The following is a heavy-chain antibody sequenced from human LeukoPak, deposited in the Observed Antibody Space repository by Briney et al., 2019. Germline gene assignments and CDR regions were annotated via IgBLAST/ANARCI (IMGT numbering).Heavy chain of an antibody. J-gene: IGHJ3*02. V-gene: IGHV3-30*18. CDR3: AKSANYDYVWGSYRFSAFDI. D-gene: IGHD3-16*02. Sequence: PGSSLRLSCAASGFTFSSYGMHWVRQAPGKGLEWVAVISYDGTNKYYADSMKGRFTISRDNSKNTLYLQMNSLRAEDTAVYYCAKSANYDYVWGSYRFSAFDIWGQGTMVAVSS. CDR1: GFTFSSYG. CDR2: ISYDGTNK.